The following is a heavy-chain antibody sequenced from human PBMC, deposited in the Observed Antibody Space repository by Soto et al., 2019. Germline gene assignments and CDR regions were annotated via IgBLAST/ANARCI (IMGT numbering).Heavy chain of an antibody. Sequence: TSETLSLTCTVSGGSISSSNYFWGWIRQPPGKGLEWIGSVYYSGSTYYNPSLKSRVTVSVDTSKNHFSLRLSYVTAADTAVYYCARHPSNFWFDPWGQGTLVTVS. J-gene: IGHJ5*02. CDR2: VYYSGST. D-gene: IGHD4-4*01. V-gene: IGHV4-39*01. CDR3: ARHPSNFWFDP. CDR1: GGSISSSNYF.